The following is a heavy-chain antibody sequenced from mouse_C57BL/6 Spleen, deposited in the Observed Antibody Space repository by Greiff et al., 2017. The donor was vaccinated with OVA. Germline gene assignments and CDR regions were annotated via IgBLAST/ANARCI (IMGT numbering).Heavy chain of an antibody. CDR1: GYTFTSYW. J-gene: IGHJ4*01. Sequence: QVQLQQPGAELVRPGSSVKLSCKASGYTFTSYWMHWVKQRPIQGLEWIGNIDPSDSETHYNQQFKDKATLTVDKSSSTAYMQLSSLTSEDAAVYYCARGGTTVVAEDAMDYWGQGTSVTVSS. CDR3: ARGGTTVVAEDAMDY. V-gene: IGHV1-52*01. D-gene: IGHD1-1*01. CDR2: IDPSDSET.